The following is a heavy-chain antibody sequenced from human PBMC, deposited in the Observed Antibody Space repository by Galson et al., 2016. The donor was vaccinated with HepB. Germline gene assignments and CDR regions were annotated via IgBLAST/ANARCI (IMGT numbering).Heavy chain of an antibody. D-gene: IGHD5-12*01. CDR3: ATRPRGRYYYYYMDV. CDR2: FEPEDGDT. V-gene: IGHV1-24*01. J-gene: IGHJ6*03. Sequence: SVKVSCKVSGYTLTELSMHWVRQAPGKGLEWMGGFEPEDGDTIHAQKFQGRVTMTEDTSTDTAYMELSSLRSEDTAVYYCATRPRGRYYYYYMDVWGKGTTVTVSS. CDR1: GYTLTELS.